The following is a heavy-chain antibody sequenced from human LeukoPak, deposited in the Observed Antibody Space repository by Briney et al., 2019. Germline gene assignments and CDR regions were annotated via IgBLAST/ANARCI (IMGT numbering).Heavy chain of an antibody. CDR3: TSERYDFWSGYPNDY. D-gene: IGHD3-3*01. CDR2: IRSKANSYAT. J-gene: IGHJ4*02. Sequence: GGSLRLSCAASGFTFSGSAMHWVRQASGKGLEWVGRIRSKANSYATAYAASVKGRFTISRDDSYLQMNSLKTEDTAAYYCTSERYDFWSGYPNDYWGQGTLVTVSS. V-gene: IGHV3-73*01. CDR1: GFTFSGSA.